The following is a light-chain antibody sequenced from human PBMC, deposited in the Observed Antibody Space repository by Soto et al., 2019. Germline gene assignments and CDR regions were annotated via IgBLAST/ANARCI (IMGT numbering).Light chain of an antibody. CDR1: TTDVATYDL. CDR2: EVT. V-gene: IGLV2-23*02. J-gene: IGLJ2*01. Sequence: QSVLTQPASVSGSPGQSITISCAGTTTDVATYDLVSRYQHHPGTAPKVILYEVTKRPSGVSNRFSGSKSGNTASLTISGLQPEDEADYFCCSYAGGNTFVFGGGTKLTVL. CDR3: CSYAGGNTFV.